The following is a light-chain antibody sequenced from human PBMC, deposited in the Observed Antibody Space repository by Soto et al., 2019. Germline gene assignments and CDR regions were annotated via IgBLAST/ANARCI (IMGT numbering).Light chain of an antibody. J-gene: IGKJ2*01. V-gene: IGKV1-39*01. CDR1: QSISSY. Sequence: DIQMTQSPSSLSASVGDRVTITCRTSQSISSYLNWYQQKPGRAPKLLIYTASSLQSGVPSRFSGSGPGTDFTLTISSLQPEDFATYYCQQSYSTPHTFGQRTKLEIK. CDR2: TAS. CDR3: QQSYSTPHT.